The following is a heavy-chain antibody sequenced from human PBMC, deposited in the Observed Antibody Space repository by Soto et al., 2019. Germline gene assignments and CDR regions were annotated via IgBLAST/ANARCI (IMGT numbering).Heavy chain of an antibody. D-gene: IGHD6-6*01. J-gene: IGHJ6*02. CDR1: GYTFTSYG. CDR3: AREGIAARPEYYYGMDV. V-gene: IGHV1-18*01. Sequence: QVQLVQSGAEVKKPGASVKVSCKASGYTFTSYGISWVRQAPGQGLEWMGWISAYNGNTNYAQKLQGRVTMTTDTSTSTAYMEMRSLRSDDTAVYYCAREGIAARPEYYYGMDVWGQGTTVTVSS. CDR2: ISAYNGNT.